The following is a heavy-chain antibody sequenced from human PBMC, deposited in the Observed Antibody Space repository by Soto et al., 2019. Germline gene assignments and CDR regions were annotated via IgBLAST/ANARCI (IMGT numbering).Heavy chain of an antibody. CDR3: VKKRSYDRTNYDHFDY. CDR1: GLSFSTYP. J-gene: IGHJ4*02. CDR2: ISANGRGT. V-gene: IGHV3-23*01. D-gene: IGHD3-22*01. Sequence: EVQLLESGGGLVQPGGSLRLSCATSGLSFSTYPMSWVRQAPGKGLEWVTAISANGRGTSYADSVKGRFTILRDNSKNTLFLQMNSLRADDTAVYFCVKKRSYDRTNYDHFDYWGQGTLVTVSS.